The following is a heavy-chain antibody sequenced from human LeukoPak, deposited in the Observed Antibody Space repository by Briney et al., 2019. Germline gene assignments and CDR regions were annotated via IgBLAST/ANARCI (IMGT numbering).Heavy chain of an antibody. CDR1: GYTFTGYY. Sequence: GASVKVSCKASGYTFTGYYMHWVRQAPGQGLEWMGRINPNSGGTNYAQKFQGRVTMTRDTSINTAYMELSRLRSDDTAVYYCAREYSSGWAFDYWGQGTLVTVSS. CDR2: INPNSGGT. J-gene: IGHJ4*02. CDR3: AREYSSGWAFDY. V-gene: IGHV1-2*06. D-gene: IGHD6-19*01.